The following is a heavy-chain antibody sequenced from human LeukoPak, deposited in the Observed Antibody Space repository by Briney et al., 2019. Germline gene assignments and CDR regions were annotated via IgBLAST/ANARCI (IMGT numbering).Heavy chain of an antibody. D-gene: IGHD3-22*01. V-gene: IGHV3-23*01. CDR3: AKVGHDSSGYYYFDY. CDR1: GFSFSNYA. CDR2: ISGRGGST. J-gene: IGHJ4*02. Sequence: PGGSLRLSCAASGFSFSNYAMAWVRQPPGKGLEWVSAISGRGGSTDYADSVKGRLTISRDNSKNTLYLQMYSLRAEDTAVYYCAKVGHDSSGYYYFDYWGQGTLVTVSS.